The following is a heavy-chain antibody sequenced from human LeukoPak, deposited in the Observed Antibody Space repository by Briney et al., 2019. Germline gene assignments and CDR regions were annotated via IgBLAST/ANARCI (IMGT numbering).Heavy chain of an antibody. Sequence: PSETLSLTCTVSGGSISSSSYYWGWIRQPPGKGLEWIGSIYYSGSTYYNPSLKSRVTISVDTSKNQFFLKLSSVTAADTAVYYCARPGELLWFGEHGMDVWGQGTTVTVSS. J-gene: IGHJ6*02. CDR1: GGSISSSSYY. D-gene: IGHD3-10*01. CDR3: ARPGELLWFGEHGMDV. CDR2: IYYSGST. V-gene: IGHV4-39*01.